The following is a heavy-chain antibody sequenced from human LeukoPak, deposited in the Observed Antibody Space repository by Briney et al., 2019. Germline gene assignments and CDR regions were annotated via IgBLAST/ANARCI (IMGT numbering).Heavy chain of an antibody. V-gene: IGHV1-18*01. Sequence: ASVKVSCKASGYTFTSYGISWVRQAPGQGLEWMGWISAYNGNTNYAQKFQGRVTITRDTSASTAYMELSSLRSEDTAVYYCARGGYSSGWYNYFDYWGQGTLVTVSS. CDR1: GYTFTSYG. CDR2: ISAYNGNT. J-gene: IGHJ4*02. CDR3: ARGGYSSGWYNYFDY. D-gene: IGHD6-19*01.